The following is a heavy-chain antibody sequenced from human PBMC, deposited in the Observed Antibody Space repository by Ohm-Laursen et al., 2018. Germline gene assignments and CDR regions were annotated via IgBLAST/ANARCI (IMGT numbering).Heavy chain of an antibody. CDR3: ARDSSSSWYSVDAFDI. CDR1: GGSISSYY. D-gene: IGHD6-13*01. J-gene: IGHJ3*02. Sequence: SETLSLTCTVSGGSISSYYWSWIRQPPGKGLEWIGYIYYSGSTNYNPSLKSRVTISVDTSKNQFSLKLSSVTAEDTAVYYCARDSSSSWYSVDAFDIWGQGTMVTVSS. V-gene: IGHV4-59*01. CDR2: IYYSGST.